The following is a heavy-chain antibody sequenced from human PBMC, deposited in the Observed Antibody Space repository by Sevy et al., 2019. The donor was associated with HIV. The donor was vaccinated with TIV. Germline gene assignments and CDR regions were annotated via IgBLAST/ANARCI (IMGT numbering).Heavy chain of an antibody. Sequence: GGSLRLSCVASEFAFNIHNMSWVRQAPGKGLEWVSSICTSSNNIYYADSVEGRFTISRDNAKNSLYLQMNSLRAEDTAVYYCARTCSFSCYDYWGQGTLVTVSS. CDR2: ICTSSNNI. V-gene: IGHV3-21*01. CDR3: ARTCSFSCYDY. J-gene: IGHJ4*02. CDR1: EFAFNIHN. D-gene: IGHD2-2*01.